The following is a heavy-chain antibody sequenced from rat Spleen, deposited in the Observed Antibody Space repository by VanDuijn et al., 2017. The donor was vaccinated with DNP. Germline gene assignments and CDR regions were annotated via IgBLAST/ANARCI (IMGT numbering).Heavy chain of an antibody. Sequence: EVQLVESGGGLVQPGRSLKLSCVASGFTFNNYWMTWIRQAPGKGLEWVASISNTGGNTYYLDSVKGRFTISRDNAKSTLYLQMTSLRSEDTATYYFARHPRGTDYFDYWGQGVMVTVSS. J-gene: IGHJ2*01. CDR2: ISNTGGNT. D-gene: IGHD1-11*01. V-gene: IGHV5-31*01. CDR1: GFTFNNYW. CDR3: ARHPRGTDYFDY.